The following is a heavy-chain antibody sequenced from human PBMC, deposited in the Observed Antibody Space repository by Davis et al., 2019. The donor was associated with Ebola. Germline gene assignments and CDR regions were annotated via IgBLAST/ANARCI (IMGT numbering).Heavy chain of an antibody. V-gene: IGHV3-9*01. Sequence: SLKISCEASGFRFGDYGMHWVRQRPGKGLEWVSGIIWYGGSVSYAVFLMGRFTISRDNARNSLYLQMNSLRDEDTAVYYCTQDRGSILGVMVTWGQGTRSPSPQ. CDR1: GFRFGDYG. D-gene: IGHD3-16*01. CDR3: TQDRGSILGVMVT. CDR2: IIWYGGSV. J-gene: IGHJ4*02.